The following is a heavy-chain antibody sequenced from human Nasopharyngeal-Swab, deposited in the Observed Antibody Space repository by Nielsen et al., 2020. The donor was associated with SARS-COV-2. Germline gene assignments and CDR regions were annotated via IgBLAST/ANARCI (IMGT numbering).Heavy chain of an antibody. CDR1: GFTFSSYD. CDR3: AKGGGTTGTVGLDI. Sequence: GSLRPSCAASGFTFSSYDMHWVRQAPGKGLEWVAVISYDGSNKYYADSVKGRFTISRDNSKNTLYLQMNSLRAEDTAVYYCAKGGGTTGTVGLDIWGQGTMVTVSS. J-gene: IGHJ3*02. V-gene: IGHV3-30*18. CDR2: ISYDGSNK. D-gene: IGHD1-1*01.